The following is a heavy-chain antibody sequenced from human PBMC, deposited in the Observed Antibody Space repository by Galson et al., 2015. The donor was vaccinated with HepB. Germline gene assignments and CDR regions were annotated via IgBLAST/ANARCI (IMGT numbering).Heavy chain of an antibody. V-gene: IGHV3-53*01. D-gene: IGHD4-23*01. Sequence: SLRLSCAASGFTVSSNYMSWVRQAPGKGLEWVSVIYSGGSTYYADSVKGRFTISRDNSKNTLYLQMNSLRAEDTAVYYCARGAVVTTWYYYYYMDVWGKGTTVTVSS. CDR2: IYSGGST. J-gene: IGHJ6*03. CDR1: GFTVSSNY. CDR3: ARGAVVTTWYYYYYMDV.